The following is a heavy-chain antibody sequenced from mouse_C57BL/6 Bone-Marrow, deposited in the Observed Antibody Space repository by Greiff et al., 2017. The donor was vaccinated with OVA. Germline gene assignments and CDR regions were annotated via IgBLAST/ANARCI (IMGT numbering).Heavy chain of an antibody. V-gene: IGHV1-64*01. CDR2: IHPNSGST. Sequence: QVQLQQPGAELVKPGASVKLSCKASGYTFTSSWMHFVKQRPGQGLEWIGMIHPNSGSTNYNEKFKSKATLTVDKSSSTAYMQLSSLTSEDSAVYYCARWVYAMDYWGQGTSVTVSS. CDR1: GYTFTSSW. CDR3: ARWVYAMDY. J-gene: IGHJ4*01.